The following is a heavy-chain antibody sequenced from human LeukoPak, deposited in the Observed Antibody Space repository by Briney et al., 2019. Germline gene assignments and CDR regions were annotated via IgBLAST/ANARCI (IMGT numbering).Heavy chain of an antibody. Sequence: GGSLRLSCAASGFTFSSYGIHWVRQAPVKGLEWVAFIRYDGSDKYFADIVKGRFTISRDNSKNSLDLQMNSLRIEDTAVYFCARWGDIVEVPVALPLFHFDCWGQGTLVTVSS. D-gene: IGHD2-2*01. J-gene: IGHJ4*02. CDR1: GFTFSSYG. CDR3: ARWGDIVEVPVALPLFHFDC. V-gene: IGHV3-30*02. CDR2: IRYDGSDK.